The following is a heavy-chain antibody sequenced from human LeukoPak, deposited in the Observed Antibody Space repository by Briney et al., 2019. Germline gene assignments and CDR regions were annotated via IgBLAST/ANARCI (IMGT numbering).Heavy chain of an antibody. Sequence: SETLSLTCAVYGGSFSGYYWSWIRQPPGKGLEWIGEINHSGSTNYNPSLKSRVTTSVDTSKNQFSLKLSSVTAADTAVYYCARGLHITLSGWYFDLWGRGTLVTVSS. CDR1: GGSFSGYY. D-gene: IGHD2-21*01. CDR2: INHSGST. J-gene: IGHJ2*01. CDR3: ARGLHITLSGWYFDL. V-gene: IGHV4-34*01.